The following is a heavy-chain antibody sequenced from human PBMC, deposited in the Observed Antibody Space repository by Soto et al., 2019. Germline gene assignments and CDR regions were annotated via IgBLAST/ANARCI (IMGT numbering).Heavy chain of an antibody. Sequence: PSETLSLTCTASGGSITSSSHFWGWVRQPPGKGLEWIGTIYFTGNTYYTPSLKSRLTMSIDTSKNEFSLRLNSVTAADTAVYYCAGQPFPIAADSYGSSNWFDPWGQVTMVTVPT. CDR2: IYFTGNT. CDR1: GGSITSSSHF. V-gene: IGHV4-39*01. J-gene: IGHJ5*02. D-gene: IGHD5-18*01. CDR3: AGQPFPIAADSYGSSNWFDP.